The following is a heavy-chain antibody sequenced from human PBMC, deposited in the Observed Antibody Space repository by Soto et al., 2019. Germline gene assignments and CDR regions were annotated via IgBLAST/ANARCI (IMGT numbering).Heavy chain of an antibody. J-gene: IGHJ6*02. CDR2: ISYDGSNK. CDR1: GFTFSSYG. V-gene: IGHV3-30*18. Sequence: QVQLVESGGGVVQPGRSLRLSCAASGFTFSSYGMHWVRQAPGKGLEWVAVISYDGSNKYYADSVKGRFTISRDNSKNTLYLQMNSLRAEDTAVYYCAKDLRGKNSYYYYGMDVWGQGTTVTVSS. CDR3: AKDLRGKNSYYYYGMDV. D-gene: IGHD6-13*01.